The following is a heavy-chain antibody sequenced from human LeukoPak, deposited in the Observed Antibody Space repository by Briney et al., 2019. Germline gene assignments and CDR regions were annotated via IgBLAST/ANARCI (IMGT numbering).Heavy chain of an antibody. CDR2: LYYSGSS. CDR3: AKSRNYYESRDAFDI. CDR1: GGSTSSSSYY. J-gene: IGHJ3*02. D-gene: IGHD3-22*01. V-gene: IGHV4-39*01. Sequence: SETLSLTCTVSGGSTSSSSYYWAWIRQPPGKGLEWIGSLYYSGSSSYNPSLKSRLTISVDISKNQFSLRLSSVTAADTAVYYCAKSRNYYESRDAFDIWGQGTMVTVSS.